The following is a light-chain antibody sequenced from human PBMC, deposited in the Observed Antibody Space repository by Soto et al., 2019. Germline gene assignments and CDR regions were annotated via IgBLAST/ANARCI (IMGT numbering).Light chain of an antibody. CDR3: QQYTSWPLT. V-gene: IGKV3D-15*01. Sequence: EIEMTQSPATLSVSPGERATLSCRASQSVYSNLAWYQQKPGQAPRLLIYGASTRATGTPARFSGSGSGTEFTVTISSLQSEDFAVYYCQQYTSWPLTFGGGTKVEIK. J-gene: IGKJ4*01. CDR2: GAS. CDR1: QSVYSN.